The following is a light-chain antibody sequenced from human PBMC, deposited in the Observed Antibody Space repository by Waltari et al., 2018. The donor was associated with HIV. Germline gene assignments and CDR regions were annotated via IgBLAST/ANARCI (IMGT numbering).Light chain of an antibody. CDR2: EVN. V-gene: IGLV2-8*01. J-gene: IGLJ6*01. CDR3: SSYAGRGNLLP. Sequence: QSALTQPPAASGSPGQSVTISCTGTSNDIGPYNYVSWYQQHPDKAPRLLIYEVNKGPSGVPGRFSGSKSGNTASLTVSGLQAEVEADYYCSSYAGRGNLLPFGRGTKV. CDR1: SNDIGPYNY.